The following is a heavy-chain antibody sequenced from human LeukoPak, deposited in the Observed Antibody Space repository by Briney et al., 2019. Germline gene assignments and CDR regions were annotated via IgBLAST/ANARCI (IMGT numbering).Heavy chain of an antibody. CDR3: TKELYV. J-gene: IGHJ3*01. Sequence: GGSLRLSCAASGFTFDDYTMHWVRQAPGKGLEWLSIITWDGSSIYYADSVKGRFSISRDNSKNSLYLQMNSLRTEDTALYYCTKELYVWGQGTMVTVSS. D-gene: IGHD2-2*01. CDR2: ITWDGSSI. CDR1: GFTFDDYT. V-gene: IGHV3-43*01.